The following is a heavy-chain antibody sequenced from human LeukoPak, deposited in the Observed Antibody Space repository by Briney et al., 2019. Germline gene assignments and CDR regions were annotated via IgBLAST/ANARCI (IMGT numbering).Heavy chain of an antibody. CDR3: AKTSGWSKPQGAYYYGMDV. D-gene: IGHD6-19*01. V-gene: IGHV4-34*01. CDR1: GGSFSGYY. CDR2: INHSGST. J-gene: IGHJ6*02. Sequence: PSETLSLTCAVYGGSFSGYYWSWIRQPPGKGLEWIGEINHSGSTNYNPSLKSRVTISVGTSKNQFSLKLSSVTAADTAVYYCAKTSGWSKPQGAYYYGMDVWGQGTTVTVSS.